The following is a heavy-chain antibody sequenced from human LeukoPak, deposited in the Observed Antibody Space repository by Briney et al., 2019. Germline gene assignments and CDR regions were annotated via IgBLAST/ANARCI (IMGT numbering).Heavy chain of an antibody. V-gene: IGHV3-49*04. D-gene: IGHD1-1*01. CDR2: IRTKGYGGTT. J-gene: IGHJ4*02. CDR3: TRGSDWNDRIFDY. CDR1: GFTFGDYA. Sequence: GGSLRLSCTGSGFTFGDYAMSWVRQAPGKGLEWVGFIRTKGYGGTTEYAASVKGRFTISRDDSKSIAYLQMNSLKTEDTAVYYCTRGSDWNDRIFDYWGQGTLVTVSS.